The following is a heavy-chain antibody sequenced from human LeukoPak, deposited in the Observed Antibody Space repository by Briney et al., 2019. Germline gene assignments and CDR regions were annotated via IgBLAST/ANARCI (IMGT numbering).Heavy chain of an antibody. D-gene: IGHD5-12*01. CDR1: GFTFSNFW. J-gene: IGHJ4*02. CDR2: IKQDGGEK. CDR3: ARAHSGYDLLTGFDY. Sequence: PGGSLRLSCAASGFTFSNFWMSWVRQAPGKGLEWVANIKQDGGEKYYVDSVKGRFTISRDNAKNSLYLQMNSLRAEDTAVYYCARAHSGYDLLTGFDYWGQGTLVTVSS. V-gene: IGHV3-7*04.